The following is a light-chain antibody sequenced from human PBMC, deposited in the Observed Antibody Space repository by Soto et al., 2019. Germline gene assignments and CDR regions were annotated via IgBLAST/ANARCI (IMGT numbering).Light chain of an antibody. CDR2: DAS. Sequence: EFVLTQSPGTLSLSTGERATLSCRASQTVRNNYLAWYQQKPGQAPRLLIYDASSRATGIPDRFSGGGSGTDFTLTISRLEPEDFAVYYCQQYNNWWTFGQGTKVEIK. V-gene: IGKV3D-20*02. CDR3: QQYNNWWT. CDR1: QTVRNNY. J-gene: IGKJ1*01.